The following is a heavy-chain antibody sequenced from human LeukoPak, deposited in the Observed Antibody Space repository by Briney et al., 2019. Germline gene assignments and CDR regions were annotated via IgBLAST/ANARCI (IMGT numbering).Heavy chain of an antibody. V-gene: IGHV3-21*01. D-gene: IGHD3-16*02. CDR1: GFTFSSYS. CDR3: ARYRGSYRREDY. CDR2: ITSSSSYI. Sequence: GGSLRLSCAASGFTFSSYSMNWVRQAPGKGLEWVSSITSSSSYIYYADSVKGRFTISRDNAKNSLYLQMNSLRAEDTAVYYCARYRGSYRREDYWGQGTLVTVSS. J-gene: IGHJ4*02.